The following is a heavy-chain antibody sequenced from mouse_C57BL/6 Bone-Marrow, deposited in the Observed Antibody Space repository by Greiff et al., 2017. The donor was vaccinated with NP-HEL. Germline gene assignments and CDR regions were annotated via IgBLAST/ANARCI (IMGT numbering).Heavy chain of an antibody. D-gene: IGHD1-3*01. V-gene: IGHV1-81*01. CDR3: TRVESEEWGAY. CDR1: GYTFTSYG. J-gene: IGHJ3*01. CDR2: ISPRSGNT. Sequence: VQLQQSGAELARPGASVKLSCKASGYTFTSYGISWVKQRPGQGLEWIGEISPRSGNTYYTEKFKGKATLTADKSSSTAYMELRSLTSEDSAVYFCTRVESEEWGAYWGQGTLVTVSA.